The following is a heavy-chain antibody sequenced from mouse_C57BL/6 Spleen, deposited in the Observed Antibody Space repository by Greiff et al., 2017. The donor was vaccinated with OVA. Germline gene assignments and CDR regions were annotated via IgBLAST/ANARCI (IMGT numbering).Heavy chain of an antibody. J-gene: IGHJ1*03. Sequence: QVQLQQPGAELVKPGASVKLSCKASGYTFTSYWMHWVKQRPGQGLEWIGMIHPNSGSTNYNEKFKSKATLTVDKSSSTAYMQLSSLTSEDSAVYYCARSANWPYWYFDVWGTGTTVTVSS. CDR3: ARSANWPYWYFDV. CDR1: GYTFTSYW. V-gene: IGHV1-64*01. CDR2: IHPNSGST. D-gene: IGHD4-1*01.